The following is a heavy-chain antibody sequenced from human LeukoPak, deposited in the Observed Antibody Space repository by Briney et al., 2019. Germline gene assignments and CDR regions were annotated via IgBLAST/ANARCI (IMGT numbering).Heavy chain of an antibody. CDR1: GFTFSSYA. CDR2: MSYDGSNK. CDR3: VRDRGTYRPIDY. Sequence: PGGSLRLSCAASGFTFSSYAMHWVRQAPGKGLEWVAVMSYDGSNKYYADSVKGRFTISRDNAQNSLYLQMNSLRAEDTAIYYCVRDRGTYRPIDYWGQGTLVTVSS. J-gene: IGHJ4*02. V-gene: IGHV3-30-3*01. D-gene: IGHD1-26*01.